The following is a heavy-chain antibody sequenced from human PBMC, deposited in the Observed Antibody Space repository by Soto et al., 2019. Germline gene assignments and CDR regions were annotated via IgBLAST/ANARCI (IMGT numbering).Heavy chain of an antibody. Sequence: GASVKVSCKASGYTFTGYYMHWVRQAPGQGLEWMGWINPNSSGTNYAQKFQGWVTMTRDTSISTAYMELSRLRSDDTAVYYCAIRFGDYGDAPVDAFDIWGQGTMVTVSS. J-gene: IGHJ3*02. CDR2: INPNSSGT. CDR3: AIRFGDYGDAPVDAFDI. D-gene: IGHD4-17*01. CDR1: GYTFTGYY. V-gene: IGHV1-2*04.